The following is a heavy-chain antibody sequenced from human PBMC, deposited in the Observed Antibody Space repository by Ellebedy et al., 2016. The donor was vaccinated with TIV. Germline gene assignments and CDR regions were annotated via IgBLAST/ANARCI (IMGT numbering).Heavy chain of an antibody. V-gene: IGHV4-59*01. CDR1: GGSISSYY. CDR2: IYYSGST. CDR3: ARGIPDSSGSFDY. J-gene: IGHJ4*02. D-gene: IGHD3-22*01. Sequence: SETLSLXXTVSGGSISSYYWSWIRQPPGKGLEWIGYIYYSGSTNYNPSLKSRVTISVDTSKNQFSLKLSSVTAADTAVYYCARGIPDSSGSFDYWGQGTLVTVSS.